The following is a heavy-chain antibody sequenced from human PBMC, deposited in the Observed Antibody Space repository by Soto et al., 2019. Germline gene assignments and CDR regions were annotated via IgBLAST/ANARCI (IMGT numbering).Heavy chain of an antibody. CDR3: ARDIGAVAGPSVGGVVAFDI. Sequence: QVQLVQSGAEVKKPGASVKVSCKASGYTFTSYGISWVRQAPGQGLEWMGWISAYNGNTNYAQKLQDRVTMTTDTSTSTAYMELRSLRSDDTAVYYCARDIGAVAGPSVGGVVAFDIWGQGTMVTVSS. V-gene: IGHV1-18*01. J-gene: IGHJ3*02. CDR2: ISAYNGNT. CDR1: GYTFTSYG. D-gene: IGHD6-19*01.